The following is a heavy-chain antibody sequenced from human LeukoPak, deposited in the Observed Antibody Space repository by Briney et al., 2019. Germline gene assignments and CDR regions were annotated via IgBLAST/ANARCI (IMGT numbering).Heavy chain of an antibody. CDR3: ATQGNDFWSGYYLIGGD. Sequence: PGGSLRLSCAASGFTFSSYSMNWVRQAPGKGLEWVSSISSSSSYIYYADSVKGRFTISRDNAKNSLYLQMNSLRAEDTAVYYCATQGNDFWSGYYLIGGDWGQGTLVTVSS. V-gene: IGHV3-21*01. CDR2: ISSSSSYI. J-gene: IGHJ4*02. CDR1: GFTFSSYS. D-gene: IGHD3-3*01.